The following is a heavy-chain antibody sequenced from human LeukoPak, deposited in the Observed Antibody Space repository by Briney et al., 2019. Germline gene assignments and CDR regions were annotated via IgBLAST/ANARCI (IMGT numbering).Heavy chain of an antibody. CDR2: IKSKTDGGTT. Sequence: GGSLRLSCAASGFTFSNAWMNWVRQAPGKGLEWVGRIKSKTDGGTTDYGAPVKGRFTISRDDSKNTLYLQMNSLKTEDTAVYYCNIGPKVVPAARNFQHWGQGTLVTVSS. D-gene: IGHD2-2*01. J-gene: IGHJ1*01. V-gene: IGHV3-15*01. CDR1: GFTFSNAW. CDR3: NIGPKVVPAARNFQH.